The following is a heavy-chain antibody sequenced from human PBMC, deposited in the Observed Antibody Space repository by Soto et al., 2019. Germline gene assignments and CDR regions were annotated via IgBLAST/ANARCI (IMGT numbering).Heavy chain of an antibody. V-gene: IGHV3-49*03. CDR1: AFTFSAYP. Sequence: GGSLRLSCTASAFTFSAYPMSWFRQAPGKGLEWVGFIRSKAYGGTTEYAASVKGRFTISRDDSKNMVYLQMNSLKTEDTGIYYCTTDSYSPRLVGRFDYWGKATLGTGSS. D-gene: IGHD2-2*01. CDR3: TTDSYSPRLVGRFDY. J-gene: IGHJ4*02. CDR2: IRSKAYGGTT.